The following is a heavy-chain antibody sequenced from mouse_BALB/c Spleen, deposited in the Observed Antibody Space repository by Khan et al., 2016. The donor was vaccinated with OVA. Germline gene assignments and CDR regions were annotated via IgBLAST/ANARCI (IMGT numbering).Heavy chain of an antibody. CDR1: GFTFSSYG. J-gene: IGHJ3*01. CDR2: ISNGGSYT. CDR3: AKHRCTPPTGWFAY. D-gene: IGHD1-1*01. Sequence: EVELVESGGDLVKPGGSLNLSCEASGFTFSSYGMSWLRQTPDKRLEWVATISNGGSYTYFPDSVKGRLTISRDNAKNTLYLQMSSLMSEDTAVYNGAKHRCTPPTGWFAYWGQGTLVTVFA. V-gene: IGHV5-6*01.